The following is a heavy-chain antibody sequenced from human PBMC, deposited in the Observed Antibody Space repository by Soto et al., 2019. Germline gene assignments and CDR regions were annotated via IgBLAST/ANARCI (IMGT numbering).Heavy chain of an antibody. J-gene: IGHJ6*03. V-gene: IGHV3-30*18. CDR2: ISYDGINK. CDR3: AKAGFVLPAAISHYNYYMDV. D-gene: IGHD2-2*01. Sequence: QVQLVESGGGVVQPGRSLRLSCAASGFTFSSYGMHWVRQAPGKGLEWVAVISYDGINKYYADSVKGRFTISRDNSKNTLYLQMNSLRAEDTAVYYGAKAGFVLPAAISHYNYYMDVWGKGTTVTVSS. CDR1: GFTFSSYG.